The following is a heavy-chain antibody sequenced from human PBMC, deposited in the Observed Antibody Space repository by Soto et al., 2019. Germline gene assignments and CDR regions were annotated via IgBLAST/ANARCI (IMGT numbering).Heavy chain of an antibody. D-gene: IGHD3-10*01. V-gene: IGHV4-59*08. CDR3: ARHSGELLYHSWFDP. CDR2: IFYSGSS. Sequence: SETLSLTCTVSGGSISSYYWSWIRQPPGKGLEWIGYIFYSGSSNYSPSLKSRVTVSIDTSKNQFSLKLNSVTAADTAVYYCARHSGELLYHSWFDPWGQGTLVTVS. J-gene: IGHJ5*02. CDR1: GGSISSYY.